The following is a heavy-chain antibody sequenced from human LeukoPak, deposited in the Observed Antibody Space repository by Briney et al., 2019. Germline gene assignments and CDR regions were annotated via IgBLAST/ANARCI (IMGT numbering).Heavy chain of an antibody. Sequence: LSLTCTVSGYSISSGYFWGWMRQPPGKGLEWVSYISSSGSTIYYADSVKGRFTISRDNAKNSLYLQMNSLRAEDTAVYYCARYSNYAGGGWFDPWGQGTLVTVSS. CDR3: ARYSNYAGGGWFDP. CDR2: ISSSGSTI. J-gene: IGHJ5*02. CDR1: GYSISSGYF. D-gene: IGHD4-11*01. V-gene: IGHV3-11*04.